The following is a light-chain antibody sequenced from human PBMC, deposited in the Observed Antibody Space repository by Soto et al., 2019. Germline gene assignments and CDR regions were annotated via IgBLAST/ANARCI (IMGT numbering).Light chain of an antibody. CDR2: DAS. Sequence: DIPMTQSPSTLSASVGDRVTITCRASQSISSWLAWYQQKPGKAPKLLIYDASSLESGVPSRFSGSGSGIEFTLTISSLQPDDFATYYCQQYNSYPLTFGGGTKVEIK. CDR3: QQYNSYPLT. V-gene: IGKV1-5*01. CDR1: QSISSW. J-gene: IGKJ4*01.